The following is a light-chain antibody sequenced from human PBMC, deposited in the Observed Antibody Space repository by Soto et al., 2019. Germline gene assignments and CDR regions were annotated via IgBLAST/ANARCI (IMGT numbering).Light chain of an antibody. J-gene: IGLJ1*01. CDR2: EVS. V-gene: IGLV2-14*01. CDR1: SSDVGGYNY. CDR3: SSYTSSSHVI. Sequence: QSALAQPASVSGSPGQSITISCTGTSSDVGGYNYVSWYQQHPGKAPKLMIYEVSNRPSGVSNRFSGSKSGNTASLTISGLQAEDEADYYCSSYTSSSHVIFGTGTKVTLL.